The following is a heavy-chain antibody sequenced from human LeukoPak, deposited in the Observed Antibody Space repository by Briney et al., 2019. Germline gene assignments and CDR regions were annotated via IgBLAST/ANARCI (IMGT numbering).Heavy chain of an antibody. J-gene: IGHJ4*02. V-gene: IGHV3-23*01. CDR2: ISGSGGSA. Sequence: GGSLRLSCAASGFTFSSYAMSWVRQAPGKGQEWVSTISGSGGSANYADSVKGRFTISRDNSKSTLYLQINSLRAEDTAVYYCAKGFYSSSWYRGFDYWGQGTLVTVSS. CDR3: AKGFYSSSWYRGFDY. D-gene: IGHD6-13*01. CDR1: GFTFSSYA.